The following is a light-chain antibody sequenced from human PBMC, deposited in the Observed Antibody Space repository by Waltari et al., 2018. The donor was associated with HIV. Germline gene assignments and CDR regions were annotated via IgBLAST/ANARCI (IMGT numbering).Light chain of an antibody. V-gene: IGLV2-14*01. Sequence: QSVLTQPASVSGSPGQSITISCTGTTSDVGDYNYVSWYQQHPYKAPKLMLYEVSNRPSGVSIRFSGSKSGNTASLTISGLQTEDEADYYCSSYTTRNTRVFGTGTKVTVL. CDR2: EVS. J-gene: IGLJ1*01. CDR1: TSDVGDYNY. CDR3: SSYTTRNTRV.